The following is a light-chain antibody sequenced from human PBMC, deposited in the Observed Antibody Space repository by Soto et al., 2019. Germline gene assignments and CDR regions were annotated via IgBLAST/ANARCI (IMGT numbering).Light chain of an antibody. CDR1: SSNIGSNY. CDR3: AAWDDSRVV. V-gene: IGLV1-47*01. J-gene: IGLJ2*01. Sequence: QSVLTQSPSASGTPGQRVTISCSGSSSNIGSNYVYWYQQLPGTAPKLLIYRNNQRPSGVPDRFSGSKSGTSASLAISGLRSEDEADYYCAAWDDSRVVFGGGTQLTVL. CDR2: RNN.